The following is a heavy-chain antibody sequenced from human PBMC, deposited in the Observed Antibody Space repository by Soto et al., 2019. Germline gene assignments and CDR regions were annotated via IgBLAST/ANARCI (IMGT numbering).Heavy chain of an antibody. D-gene: IGHD3-3*01. J-gene: IGHJ6*02. CDR3: VRSISAGITLFGLVSGDHYGMDV. Sequence: QVQLVQSGAEVKKPGASVKVSCKASGYIFTNHYLHWVRQAPGQGLEWMGIINPTVGITSYAQKFQGRVMMTRDTSTTTVYMELSILRSDVTAVYHSVRSISAGITLFGLVSGDHYGMDVWGQGTTVTVSS. CDR1: GYIFTNHY. CDR2: INPTVGIT. V-gene: IGHV1-46*01.